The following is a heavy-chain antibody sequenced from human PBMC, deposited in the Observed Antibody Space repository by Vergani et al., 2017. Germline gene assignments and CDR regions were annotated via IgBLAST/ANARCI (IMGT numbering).Heavy chain of an antibody. V-gene: IGHV4-31*03. D-gene: IGHD3-22*01. J-gene: IGHJ4*02. CDR2: IYSTGST. Sequence: QVQLQESGPGLVKPSQTLSLPCSVSGDSISSGGYYWNWIRQHPGKGLEWIWYIYSTGSTHHNPSLRRRINMSVDTSKNQFSLKLNSVTAADTAMYYCARMGGYDEGDAFRIGYFDSWGPGILVTVSS. CDR1: GDSISSGGYY. CDR3: ARMGGYDEGDAFRIGYFDS.